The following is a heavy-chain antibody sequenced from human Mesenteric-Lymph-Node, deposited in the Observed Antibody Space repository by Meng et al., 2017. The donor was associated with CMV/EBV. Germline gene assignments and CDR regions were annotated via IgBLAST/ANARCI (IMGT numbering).Heavy chain of an antibody. Sequence: ASVKVSCKASGYTFTSSGITWVRQAPGQGLEWMGWISAYNGNTNYAQKLQGRVTMTTDTSTSTAYMELRSLKTEDTAVYYCARGPMTVAAYYSYGMDVWGQGTTVTVSS. CDR1: GYTFTSSG. J-gene: IGHJ6*02. CDR3: ARGPMTVAAYYSYGMDV. V-gene: IGHV1-18*01. CDR2: ISAYNGNT. D-gene: IGHD6-19*01.